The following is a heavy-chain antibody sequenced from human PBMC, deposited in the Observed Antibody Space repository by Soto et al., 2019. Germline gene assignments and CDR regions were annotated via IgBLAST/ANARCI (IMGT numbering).Heavy chain of an antibody. D-gene: IGHD3-10*01. CDR1: GDTFSSYA. Sequence: QVQLVQSGAEVKKPGSSVKVSCKTSGDTFSSYAISWVRQAPGQGLEWMGGIIPIFGTANYAQKFQGRVTITADESTSTAYMELSSLRSEDTAVYYCARGWRTWFGEYNDYWGQGTLVTVSS. CDR3: ARGWRTWFGEYNDY. J-gene: IGHJ4*02. V-gene: IGHV1-69*01. CDR2: IIPIFGTA.